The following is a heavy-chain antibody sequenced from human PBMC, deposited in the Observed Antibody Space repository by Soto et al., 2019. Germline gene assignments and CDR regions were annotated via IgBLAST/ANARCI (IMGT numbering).Heavy chain of an antibody. V-gene: IGHV1-18*01. CDR3: ARARDGDY. CDR1: GYAFTTYG. J-gene: IGHJ4*02. Sequence: QVHLVQSGAEVKKPGASVKVSCKGSGYAFTTYGITWVRQAPGQGLEWMGWISAHNGNTNYAQKLQGRVTVTRDTSTSTAYMELRSLRSDDTDVYYCARARDGDYWGQGALVTVSS. CDR2: ISAHNGNT. D-gene: IGHD6-6*01.